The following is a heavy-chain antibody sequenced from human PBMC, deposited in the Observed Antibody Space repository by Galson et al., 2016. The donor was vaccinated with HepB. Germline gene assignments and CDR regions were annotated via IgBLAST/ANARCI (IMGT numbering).Heavy chain of an antibody. J-gene: IGHJ6*03. CDR1: GFTFSNYA. V-gene: IGHV3-23*01. D-gene: IGHD6-13*01. CDR2: ISGSGGAT. CDR3: AKRSLAAAGPHYYYMDV. Sequence: SLRLSCAASGFTFSNYAMSWVRQAPGKGLEWVSTISGSGGATYYADSVKGRFTISRDNSKNTLYLQMNSLRAEDTAVYYCAKRSLAAAGPHYYYMDVWGKGTTVTVAS.